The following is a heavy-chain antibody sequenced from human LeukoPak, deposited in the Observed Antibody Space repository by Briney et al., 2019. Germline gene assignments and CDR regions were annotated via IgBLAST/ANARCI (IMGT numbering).Heavy chain of an antibody. D-gene: IGHD5-12*01. J-gene: IGHJ4*02. Sequence: SETLSLTCTVSGGSISSYYWSWIRQPAGKGLEWIGRIYTSGSTTYNPSLKSRATMSVDTSRTQFSLKLSSATAADTAVYYCARVGSGSRYLDYWGQGILVIVSS. CDR1: GGSISSYY. V-gene: IGHV4-4*07. CDR2: IYTSGST. CDR3: ARVGSGSRYLDY.